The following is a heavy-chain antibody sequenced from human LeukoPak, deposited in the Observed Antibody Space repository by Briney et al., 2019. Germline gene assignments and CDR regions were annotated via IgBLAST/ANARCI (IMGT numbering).Heavy chain of an antibody. CDR3: ARDQGGYSSSWSLGY. J-gene: IGHJ4*02. CDR1: GGSISSSNW. CDR2: IYHSGST. V-gene: IGHV4-4*02. Sequence: SETLSLTCAVSGGSISSSNWWSWVRQPPGKGLEWIGEIYHSGSTNYNPSLKSRVTISVDTSKNQFSLKLSSVTAADTAVYYCARDQGGYSSSWSLGYWGQGTLVTVSS. D-gene: IGHD6-13*01.